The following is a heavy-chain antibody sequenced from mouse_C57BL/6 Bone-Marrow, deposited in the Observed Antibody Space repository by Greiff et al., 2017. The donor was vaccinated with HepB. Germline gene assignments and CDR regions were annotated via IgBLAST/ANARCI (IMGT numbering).Heavy chain of an antibody. J-gene: IGHJ2*01. V-gene: IGHV1-59*01. CDR2: IDPSDSYT. CDR1: GYTFTSYW. Sequence: VQLQQPGAELVRPGTSVKLSCKASGYTFTSYWMHWVKQRPGQGLEWIGVIDPSDSYTNYNQKLKGKATLTVDTSSSTAYMQLSSLTSEDSAVYYCARMLGDYFDYWGQGTTLTVSS. D-gene: IGHD3-1*01. CDR3: ARMLGDYFDY.